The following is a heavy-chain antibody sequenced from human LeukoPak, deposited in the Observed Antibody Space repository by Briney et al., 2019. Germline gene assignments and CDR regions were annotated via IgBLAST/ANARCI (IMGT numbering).Heavy chain of an antibody. J-gene: IGHJ4*02. CDR1: NDSISPLY. CDR2: IFYSGTA. Sequence: SETLSLTCTVSNDSISPLYWGWLRQPPGKGLEVIGYIFYSGTANFNPSLKSRVTLSVDTSKNQFSLRLNSVTAADTAVYYCARGGSAAKYYFDSWGQGTLVTVSS. V-gene: IGHV4-59*11. CDR3: ARGGSAAKYYFDS. D-gene: IGHD6-13*01.